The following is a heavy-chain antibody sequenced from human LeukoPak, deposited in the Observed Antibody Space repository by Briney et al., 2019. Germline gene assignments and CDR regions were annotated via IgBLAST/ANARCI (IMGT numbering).Heavy chain of an antibody. V-gene: IGHV3-15*01. CDR1: GFTFSNAW. Sequence: GGSLRLSCAASGFTFSNAWMSWVRQAPGKGLERVGRIKSKTDGGTTDYAAPVKGRFTISRDDSKNTLYLQMNTLKTEDTAVYYCTTASDCSGGSCYFDSWGQGTLVTVSS. J-gene: IGHJ4*02. D-gene: IGHD2-15*01. CDR3: TTASDCSGGSCYFDS. CDR2: IKSKTDGGTT.